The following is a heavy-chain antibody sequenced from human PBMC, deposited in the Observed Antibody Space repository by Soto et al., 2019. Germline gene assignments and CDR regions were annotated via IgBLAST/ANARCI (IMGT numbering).Heavy chain of an antibody. CDR2: IIPAYTTA. V-gene: IGHV1-69*12. CDR1: GGTFRRLA. D-gene: IGHD3-22*01. CDR3: ASDSSGYYVSFDY. J-gene: IGHJ4*02. Sequence: QVQLVQSGAEVRKPGSSVKVSCKASGGTFRRLAISWVRQAPGQGLEWMGGIIPAYTTANYAQKFQGRVTISAAESTGTAYMELSSLRSEDTAVYYCASDSSGYYVSFDYWGQGTLVIVSS.